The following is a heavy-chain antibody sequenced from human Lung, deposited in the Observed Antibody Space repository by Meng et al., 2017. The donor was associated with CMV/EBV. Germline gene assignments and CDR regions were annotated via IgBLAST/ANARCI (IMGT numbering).Heavy chain of an antibody. J-gene: IGHJ5*02. CDR2: IRQDGSDK. Sequence: GGSLRLXCAASGFIFPAFSMSWVRQAPGKGLEWVANIRQDGSDKYYVDSVKGRFTISRDNVRNSLFLHMNSLRAEDTAVYYCASEDSGSFTLYNWVDPWGQGTLVTVSS. CDR1: GFIFPAFS. CDR3: ASEDSGSFTLYNWVDP. V-gene: IGHV3-7*01. D-gene: IGHD1-26*01.